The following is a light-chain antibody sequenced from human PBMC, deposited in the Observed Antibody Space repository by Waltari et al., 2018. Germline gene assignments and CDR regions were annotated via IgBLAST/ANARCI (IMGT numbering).Light chain of an antibody. CDR3: YSTDSSDTHRV. V-gene: IGLV3-10*01. J-gene: IGLJ3*02. Sequence: SYELTQPPSVSVSPGQAARITCSGDALPKKYAYWYQQKSGQAPVLVIYEDSKRPSGSPEGVSGSRSGTTATLTLSGAQVEDEGDYYCYSTDSSDTHRVFGGGTKLTVL. CDR2: EDS. CDR1: ALPKKY.